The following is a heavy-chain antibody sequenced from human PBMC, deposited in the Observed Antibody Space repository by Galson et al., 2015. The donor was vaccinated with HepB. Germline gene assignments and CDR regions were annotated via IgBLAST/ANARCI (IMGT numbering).Heavy chain of an antibody. J-gene: IGHJ4*02. Sequence: SLRLSCAASDFTVSSNYMSWVRQAPGKGLECVSVIYSGGNTYYADSVKGRFTISRDNSKNTLYLQMNGLRAEDTAVYYCARALYYFDYWGQGTLVTVSS. CDR3: ARALYYFDY. V-gene: IGHV3-53*01. CDR1: DFTVSSNY. CDR2: IYSGGNT.